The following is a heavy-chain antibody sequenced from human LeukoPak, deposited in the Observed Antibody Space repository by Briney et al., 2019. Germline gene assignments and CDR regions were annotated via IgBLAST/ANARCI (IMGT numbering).Heavy chain of an antibody. CDR2: IYYSGST. J-gene: IGHJ4*02. CDR1: GGSISSSSYY. D-gene: IGHD6-13*01. V-gene: IGHV4-39*01. Sequence: SETLSLTCTVSGGSISSSSYYWGWIRQPPGKGLEWIGSIYYSGSTYYNSSLKSRVTISVDTSKNQFSLKLSSVTAADTAVYYCARGLVLPDYWGQGTLVTVSS. CDR3: ARGLVLPDY.